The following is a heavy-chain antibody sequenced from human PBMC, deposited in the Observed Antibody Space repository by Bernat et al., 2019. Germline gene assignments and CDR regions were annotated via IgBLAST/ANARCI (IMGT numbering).Heavy chain of an antibody. V-gene: IGHV4-59*08. CDR3: ASLQLAYGMDV. Sequence: QVQLQESGPGLVKPSETLSLTCTVSGGSISSYYWSWIRQPPGKGLEWIGYIYYSGSTNYNPSLKSRVTISIDTSKNQFSLKLSSVTAADTAVYYCASLQLAYGMDVWGQGTTVTVSS. CDR2: IYYSGST. D-gene: IGHD6-13*01. J-gene: IGHJ6*02. CDR1: GGSISSYY.